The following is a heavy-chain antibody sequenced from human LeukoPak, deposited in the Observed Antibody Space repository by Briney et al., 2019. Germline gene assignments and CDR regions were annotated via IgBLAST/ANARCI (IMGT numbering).Heavy chain of an antibody. V-gene: IGHV5-51*01. CDR1: GYSFTSYW. Sequence: NTGESLKISCKGSGYSFTSYWIGWVRQMPGKGLEWMGIIYPGDSDTRYSPSFQGQVTISADKSISTAYLQWSSLKASDTAMYYCARIGTYYYGSANYYMDVWGKGTTVTISS. CDR2: IYPGDSDT. D-gene: IGHD3-10*01. J-gene: IGHJ6*03. CDR3: ARIGTYYYGSANYYMDV.